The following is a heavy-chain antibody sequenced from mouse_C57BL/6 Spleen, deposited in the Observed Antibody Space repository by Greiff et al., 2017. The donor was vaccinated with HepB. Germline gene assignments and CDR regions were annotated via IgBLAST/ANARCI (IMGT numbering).Heavy chain of an antibody. CDR2: INPNNGGT. CDR3: AKGTTVVAYYYAMDH. Sequence: EVQLQQSGPELVKPGASVKISCKASGYTFTDYYMNWVKQSHGKSLEWIGDINPNNGGTSYNQKFKGKATLTVDKSSSTAYMELRSLTSEDSAVYYCAKGTTVVAYYYAMDHWGQGTSVTVSS. D-gene: IGHD1-1*01. V-gene: IGHV1-26*01. CDR1: GYTFTDYY. J-gene: IGHJ4*01.